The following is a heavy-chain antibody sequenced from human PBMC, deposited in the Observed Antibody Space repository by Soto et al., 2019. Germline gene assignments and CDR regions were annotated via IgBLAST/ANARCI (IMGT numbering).Heavy chain of an antibody. CDR1: GGTFSSSA. Sequence: QVQLVQSGAEVKKPGSSVKVSCKASGGTFSSSAFSWVRQAPGQGLEWMGGIMPIFRTADYAQKFQGRVTITADESTSTVYMELSSLRSEDTGVYYCAGDKDRQQLGGNYYYIMDVWGQGTTVTVSS. D-gene: IGHD3-3*02. CDR2: IMPIFRTA. J-gene: IGHJ6*02. CDR3: AGDKDRQQLGGNYYYIMDV. V-gene: IGHV1-69*12.